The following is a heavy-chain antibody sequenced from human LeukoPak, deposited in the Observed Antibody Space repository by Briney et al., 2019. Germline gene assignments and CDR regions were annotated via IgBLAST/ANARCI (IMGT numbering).Heavy chain of an antibody. CDR2: IKPDGGEQ. CDR3: AREQRTFDY. J-gene: IGHJ4*02. D-gene: IGHD5-24*01. Sequence: GGSLRLSCVASGFTFSNYWVNWVRQAPGKGLEWVANIKPDGGEQYYVDSVKGRFTISRDNAENSLYLQLSSLRAEDTAVYYCAREQRTFDYWGQGILVTVSS. V-gene: IGHV3-7*03. CDR1: GFTFSNYW.